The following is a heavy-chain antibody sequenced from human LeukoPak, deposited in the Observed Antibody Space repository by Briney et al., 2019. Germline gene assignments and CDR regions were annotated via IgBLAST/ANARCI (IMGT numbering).Heavy chain of an antibody. D-gene: IGHD3-3*01. CDR3: ARDSLIFGVVTTFDY. CDR1: GFTFSRFN. V-gene: IGHV3-48*01. Sequence: GGSLRLSCAASGFTFSRFNMNWLRQAPGKGLEWLSYISTTGTIYYAESVKGRFSISRDNAKNSLYLQMNSLRPEDTAVYYCARDSLIFGVVTTFDYWGQGTLVTVSS. CDR2: ISTTGTI. J-gene: IGHJ4*02.